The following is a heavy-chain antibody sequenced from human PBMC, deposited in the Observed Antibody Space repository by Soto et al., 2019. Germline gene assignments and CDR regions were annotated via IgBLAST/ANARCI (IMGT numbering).Heavy chain of an antibody. Sequence: GESLKISCKGSGYSFTSYWIGWVRQMPGKGLEWMGIIYPGDSDTRYSPSFQGQVTISADKSISTAYLQWSSLKASVNAMYYCARLGTDYTTSILTYYGMYVCGQGSTVAASS. CDR3: ARLGTDYTTSILTYYGMYV. V-gene: IGHV5-51*01. J-gene: IGHJ6*02. CDR2: IYPGDSDT. D-gene: IGHD4-4*01. CDR1: GYSFTSYW.